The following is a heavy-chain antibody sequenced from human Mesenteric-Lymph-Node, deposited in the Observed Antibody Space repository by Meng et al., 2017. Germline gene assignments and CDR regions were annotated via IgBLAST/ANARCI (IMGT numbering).Heavy chain of an antibody. CDR1: GGSFSGYY. CDR3: ARTIGGADIVVVPAAYYFDY. D-gene: IGHD2-2*01. J-gene: IGHJ4*02. CDR2: INHSGST. Sequence: QVQLQQGGAGLLKPSETLSHTCAGYGGSFSGYYWSWSRQPPGKGLEWIWEINHSGSTNYNPSLKSRVTISVDTSKNQFSLKLSSVTAADTAVYYCARTIGGADIVVVPAAYYFDYWGQGTLVTVSS. V-gene: IGHV4-34*01.